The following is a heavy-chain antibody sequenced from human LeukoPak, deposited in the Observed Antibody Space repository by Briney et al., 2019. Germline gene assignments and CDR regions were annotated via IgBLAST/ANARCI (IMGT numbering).Heavy chain of an antibody. CDR3: ARQQYNWNYGRAPNWFDP. D-gene: IGHD1-7*01. CDR2: TYYSGST. CDR1: GGSISSSSYY. V-gene: IGHV4-39*01. J-gene: IGHJ5*02. Sequence: SETLSLTCTVFGGSISSSSYYWGWIRQPPGKGLEWIGNTYYSGSTYYNPSLKSRVTISVDTSKNQFSLKLSSVTAAATAVYYCARQQYNWNYGRAPNWFDPWGQGTLVTVSS.